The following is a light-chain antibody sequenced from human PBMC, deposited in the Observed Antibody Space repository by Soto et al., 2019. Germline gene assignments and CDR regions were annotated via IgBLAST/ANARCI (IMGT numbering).Light chain of an antibody. CDR2: GAS. CDR1: QGIYNH. V-gene: IGKV1-9*01. J-gene: IGKJ2*01. CDR3: QQVNSYPPT. Sequence: IQLTQSPSSLSASIGDRVTITFRASQGIYNHFAWYQQKPGTAPRLLIYGASTLQTGVPSRFSGSGSGTDFTLTISSLQPEDFATYYCQQVNSYPPTFGQGTKLEI.